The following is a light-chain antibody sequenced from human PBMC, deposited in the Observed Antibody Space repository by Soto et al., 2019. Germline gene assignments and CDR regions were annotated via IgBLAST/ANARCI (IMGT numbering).Light chain of an antibody. J-gene: IGKJ1*01. V-gene: IGKV3-20*01. CDR1: QSVTSSY. Sequence: EVVLTQSPGTLSLSPGERATLSCRASQSVTSSYLAWYQHKPGQAPRLLIYGASSRATGIPDRFSGSGSGTDFMLTISRLAPDDFAVYYCQQYGDAWTFGQGTKVEIK. CDR3: QQYGDAWT. CDR2: GAS.